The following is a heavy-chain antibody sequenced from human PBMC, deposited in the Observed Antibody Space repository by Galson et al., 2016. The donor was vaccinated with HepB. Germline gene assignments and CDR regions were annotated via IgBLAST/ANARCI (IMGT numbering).Heavy chain of an antibody. V-gene: IGHV1-69*02. D-gene: IGHD6-13*01. CDR1: GGTFSSYT. J-gene: IGHJ3*01. CDR3: ARGQQLVSSDGFDL. Sequence: SVKVSCKASGGTFSSYTINWVRQAPGQGLEWLGRFIPILGVPSYTQKFQGRVTITADKSARTAYMELSSLRPEDTAVYYCARGQQLVSSDGFDLWGQGTMVTGSS. CDR2: FIPILGVP.